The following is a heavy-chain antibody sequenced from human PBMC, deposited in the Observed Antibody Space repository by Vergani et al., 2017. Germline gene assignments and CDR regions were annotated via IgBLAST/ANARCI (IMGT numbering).Heavy chain of an antibody. CDR2: HYNPGKT. CDR3: ARGLTDYDSGWYSPGWFDP. CDR1: GGSVTSSSYH. V-gene: IGHV4-39*01. Sequence: QLQLKESGPGLVKPSETLSLTCDVSGGSVTSSSYHWAWIPLPPGKGLVWIGSHYNPGKTYSNSSLVSRLSLSVDTSTNQFFMRLNSLTAADTAGYYCARGLTDYDSGWYSPGWFDPGGQGITAIVSS. J-gene: IGHJ5*02. D-gene: IGHD6-19*01.